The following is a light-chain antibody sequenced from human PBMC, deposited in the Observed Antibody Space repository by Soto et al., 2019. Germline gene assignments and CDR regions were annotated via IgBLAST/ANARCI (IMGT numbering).Light chain of an antibody. V-gene: IGLV1-44*01. J-gene: IGLJ2*01. Sequence: QSVLTQPPSASGTPGQRVTISCSGSSSNIGSNTVNWYQQLPGTAPKLLIYSTNQRPSGVPGRFSGSMSGTSASLAISGLQSEDEAEYYCGGWDDSLSGPVFGGGTQLTVL. CDR1: SSNIGSNT. CDR3: GGWDDSLSGPV. CDR2: STN.